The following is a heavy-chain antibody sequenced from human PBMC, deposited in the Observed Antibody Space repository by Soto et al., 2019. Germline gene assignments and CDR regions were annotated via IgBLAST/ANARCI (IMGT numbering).Heavy chain of an antibody. CDR3: TTYFILTGYYIPNPSHY. CDR2: IKSKTDGGTT. J-gene: IGHJ4*02. V-gene: IGHV3-15*01. Sequence: GGSLRLSCAASGFTFSNAWMSWVRQAPGKGLEWVGRIKSKTDGGTTDYAAPVKGRFTISRDDSKNTLYLQMNSLKTEDTAVYYCTTYFILTGYYIPNPSHYRGQGTLVTVSS. CDR1: GFTFSNAW. D-gene: IGHD3-9*01.